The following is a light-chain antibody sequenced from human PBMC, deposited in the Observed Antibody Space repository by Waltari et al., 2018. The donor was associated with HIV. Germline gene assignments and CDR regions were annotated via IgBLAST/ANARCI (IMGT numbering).Light chain of an antibody. J-gene: IGLJ3*02. V-gene: IGLV6-57*01. CDR3: QSYDSSNQGV. Sequence: NFMLTQPHSVSESPGKTVTIPCTRTSGSISSNYVQWSQQRPASSPTTVIYEDNQRPSGVPDRFSGSIDSSSNSASLTISGLKTEDEADYYCQSYDSSNQGVFGGGTKLTVL. CDR2: EDN. CDR1: SGSISSNY.